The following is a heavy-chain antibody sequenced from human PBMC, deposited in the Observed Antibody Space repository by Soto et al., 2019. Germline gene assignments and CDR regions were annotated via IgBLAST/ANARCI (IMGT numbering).Heavy chain of an antibody. CDR2: INHSGST. CDR3: ARGLGELELRPPYGMDV. V-gene: IGHV4-34*01. Sequence: SETLSLTCAVYGGSFSGYYWSWIRQPPGKGLEWIGEINHSGSTNYNPSLKSRVTISVDTSKNQFSLKLSSVTAADTAVYYCARGLGELELRPPYGMDVWGQGTTVTVSS. J-gene: IGHJ6*02. CDR1: GGSFSGYY. D-gene: IGHD1-7*01.